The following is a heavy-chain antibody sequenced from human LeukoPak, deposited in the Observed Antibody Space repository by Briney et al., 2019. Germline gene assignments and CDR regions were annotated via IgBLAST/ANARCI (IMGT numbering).Heavy chain of an antibody. J-gene: IGHJ3*02. CDR3: AKAVGSSGYFSRDAFDI. Sequence: GGSLRLSYAPSGXTFSSYAMSWVRQAPGKGLEWVAVISGGGSGTYYADSVRGRFTISRDNSKNTVYLQMNSLRAEDTAIYYCAKAVGSSGYFSRDAFDIWGQGTMVTVSS. D-gene: IGHD3-22*01. CDR1: GXTFSSYA. CDR2: ISGGGSGT. V-gene: IGHV3-23*01.